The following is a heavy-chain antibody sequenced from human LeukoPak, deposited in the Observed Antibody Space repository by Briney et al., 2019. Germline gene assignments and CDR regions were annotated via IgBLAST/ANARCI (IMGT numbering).Heavy chain of an antibody. CDR2: IYYSGST. CDR1: GGSISSYY. J-gene: IGHJ6*02. Sequence: IPSETLSLTCTVSGGSISSYYWSWIRQPPGKGLEWIGYIYYSGSTNYNPSLKSRVTISVGTSKNQFSLKLSSVTAADTAVYYCARAPGWFYYYGMDVWGQGTTVAVSS. CDR3: ARAPGWFYYYGMDV. V-gene: IGHV4-59*01. D-gene: IGHD2-15*01.